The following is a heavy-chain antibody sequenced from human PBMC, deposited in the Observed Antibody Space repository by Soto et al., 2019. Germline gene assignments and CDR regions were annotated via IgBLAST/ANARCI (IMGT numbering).Heavy chain of an antibody. CDR2: INAGNGNT. V-gene: IGHV1-3*05. Sequence: QVQLMQSGAEEKKPGASVKVSCKASGYTFTTYAMHWVRQAPGQRLEWMGWINAGNGNTKYSQKFQGRVTITRDTSASTADMERSSLRSEDTAGYYCARAAIVLVPADNYYFYYGMDVWGRGTTVTVSS. D-gene: IGHD2-2*01. J-gene: IGHJ6*02. CDR3: ARAAIVLVPADNYYFYYGMDV. CDR1: GYTFTTYA.